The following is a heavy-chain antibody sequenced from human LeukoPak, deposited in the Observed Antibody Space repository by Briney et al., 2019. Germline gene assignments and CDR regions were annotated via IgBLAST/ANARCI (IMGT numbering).Heavy chain of an antibody. J-gene: IGHJ4*02. Sequence: SETLYLTCAVYGGSITGYYWSWIRQAPGRGLEWVGEIHYTGATSYNPSLKSRATISTDTSKNQFSLRLSSVTAADTAVYYCARGNILTGYCFDFWGQGALVTVSS. D-gene: IGHD3-9*01. CDR2: IHYTGAT. CDR1: GGSITGYY. V-gene: IGHV4-34*01. CDR3: ARGNILTGYCFDF.